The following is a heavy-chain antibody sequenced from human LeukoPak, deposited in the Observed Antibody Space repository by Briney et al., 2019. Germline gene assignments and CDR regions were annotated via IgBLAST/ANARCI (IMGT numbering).Heavy chain of an antibody. CDR2: IYPGDSDT. CDR1: GYSFTSYW. D-gene: IGHD2-21*01. V-gene: IGHV5-51*01. CDR3: ARCLWRYNWFDP. J-gene: IGHJ5*02. Sequence: GESLQISCQGSGYSFTSYWIGWVRQLPGKGREWMGIIYPGDSDTRYSPSFQGQVTISADKSISTAHLQWSSLKASDTAMYYCARCLWRYNWFDPWGQGTLVTVSS.